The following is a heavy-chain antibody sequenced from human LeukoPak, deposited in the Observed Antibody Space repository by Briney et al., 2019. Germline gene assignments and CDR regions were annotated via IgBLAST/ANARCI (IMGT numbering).Heavy chain of an antibody. J-gene: IGHJ6*02. CDR2: IYSGGST. Sequence: GGSLRLSCAAPGFTVSSNYMSWVRQAPGKGLEWVSVIYSGGSTYYADSVKGRFTISRDNSKNTLYLQMNSLRAEDTAVYYCARDDYGDYPYGMDVWGQGTTVTVSS. CDR1: GFTVSSNY. V-gene: IGHV3-66*02. D-gene: IGHD4-17*01. CDR3: ARDDYGDYPYGMDV.